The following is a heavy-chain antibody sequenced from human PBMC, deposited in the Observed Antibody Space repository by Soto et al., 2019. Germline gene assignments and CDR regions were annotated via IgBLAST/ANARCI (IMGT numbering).Heavy chain of an antibody. D-gene: IGHD6-19*01. Sequence: EVQLVESGGGLVQPGGSLRLSCAASGFSLSDYWMNWVRQAPGKGLEWVAIIKQDGSDRYYVDSVKGRFTISRDNAKNSLYLQMRSLSVEDTALYYCARGRGWLHDYWGQGTLVTVSS. V-gene: IGHV3-7*01. CDR2: IKQDGSDR. CDR3: ARGRGWLHDY. CDR1: GFSLSDYW. J-gene: IGHJ4*02.